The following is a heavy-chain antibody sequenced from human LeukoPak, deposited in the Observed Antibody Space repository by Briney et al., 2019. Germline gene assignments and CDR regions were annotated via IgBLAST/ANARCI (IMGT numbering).Heavy chain of an antibody. CDR2: ISSGSSYI. CDR3: AREATGMVRPDY. J-gene: IGHJ4*02. V-gene: IGHV3-21*01. D-gene: IGHD3-10*01. CDR1: GFTFSSYS. Sequence: NAGGSLRLSCAASGFTFSSYSMNWVRQAPGKGLEWVSSISSGSSYIYYSDSVKGRFTISRDNAKNSLYLQMNSLRAEDTAVYYCAREATGMVRPDYWGQGTLVTVSS.